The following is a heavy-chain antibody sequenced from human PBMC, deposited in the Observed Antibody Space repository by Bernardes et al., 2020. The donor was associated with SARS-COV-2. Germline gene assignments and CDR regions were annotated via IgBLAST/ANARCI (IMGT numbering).Heavy chain of an antibody. CDR3: AREKIIPTGSRYYYYGRDV. J-gene: IGHJ6*01. V-gene: IGHV3-33*01. CDR2: ILYDGTNK. CDR1: GFTFSNYG. D-gene: IGHD2-15*01. Sequence: GGSLRLSCAASGFTFSNYGMHWVRQAPGKGLEWVAVILYDGTNKNYADSVKGRFTISRDNSKNMLYLQMNSLRAEDTAVYYCAREKIIPTGSRYYYYGRDVWGKGTTVTVSA.